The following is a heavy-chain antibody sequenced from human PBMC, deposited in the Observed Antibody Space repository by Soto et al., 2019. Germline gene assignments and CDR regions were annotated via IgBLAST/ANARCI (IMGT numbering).Heavy chain of an antibody. Sequence: DVQLLESGGGLVQPGGSLRLSCTASGFTFSNYAMSWVRQAPGKGLEWVSSISGGGGSTYYADSVKGRFTISRDNSKKTLAQHTRSLRAEDTGSYYSAKEPYYGFWSGYRYFDSWGQGSLVTVSS. J-gene: IGHJ4*02. CDR2: ISGGGGST. D-gene: IGHD3-3*01. V-gene: IGHV3-23*01. CDR1: GFTFSNYA. CDR3: AKEPYYGFWSGYRYFDS.